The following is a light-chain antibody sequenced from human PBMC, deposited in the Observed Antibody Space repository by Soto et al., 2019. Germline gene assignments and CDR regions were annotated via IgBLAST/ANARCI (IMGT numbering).Light chain of an antibody. V-gene: IGLV2-14*01. CDR2: EVS. CDR3: SSSTSSSTHVV. Sequence: QSALTQPASVSGSPGQSITISCTGTSSDVGGYNYVSWYQQHPGKAPKLMIYEVSNRPSGVSNRFSGSKSGNTASLTISGRQDEDEADDYCSSSTSSSTHVVFGGGTKVTVL. CDR1: SSDVGGYNY. J-gene: IGLJ2*01.